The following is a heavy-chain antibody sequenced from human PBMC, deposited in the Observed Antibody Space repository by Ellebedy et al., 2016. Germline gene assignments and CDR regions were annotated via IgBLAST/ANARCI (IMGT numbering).Heavy chain of an antibody. J-gene: IGHJ5*02. CDR1: GFTFSTYA. Sequence: GGSLRLXXAASGFTFSTYAMHWVRQAPGKGLEWVALISYDGSRKYYTESVKGRFTISRDNSKNTLYLQMNSLRAEDTAVYYCARDSTMVRDNWFDPWGQGTLVTVSS. V-gene: IGHV3-30-3*01. CDR2: ISYDGSRK. D-gene: IGHD3-10*01. CDR3: ARDSTMVRDNWFDP.